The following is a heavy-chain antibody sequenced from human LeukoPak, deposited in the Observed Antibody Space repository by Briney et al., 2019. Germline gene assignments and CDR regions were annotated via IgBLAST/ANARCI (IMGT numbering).Heavy chain of an antibody. CDR2: IHYSGST. D-gene: IGHD5-12*01. J-gene: IGHJ4*02. Sequence: PSETLSPTCAVSGGSISNYYWSWIRQSPRNGLEWIGNIHYSGSTDYNPSLKSRVTISVDTSKNQFSLKLTSVTAADTAVYYCARDGVATITGFFDSWGQGTLVTVSS. V-gene: IGHV4-59*01. CDR1: GGSISNYY. CDR3: ARDGVATITGFFDS.